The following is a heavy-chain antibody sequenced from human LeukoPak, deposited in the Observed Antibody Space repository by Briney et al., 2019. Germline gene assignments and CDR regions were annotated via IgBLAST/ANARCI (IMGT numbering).Heavy chain of an antibody. CDR1: GGSFSGYY. V-gene: IGHV4-34*01. Sequence: SETLSLTCAVYGGSFSGYYWSWIRQPPGKGLEWIGEINHSGSTNYNPSLKSRVTISVDTSKNQFSLKLSSVTAADTAVYYCARYKRFWSGPSNWFDPWGQGTLVTVSS. CDR2: INHSGST. CDR3: ARYKRFWSGPSNWFDP. D-gene: IGHD3-3*01. J-gene: IGHJ5*02.